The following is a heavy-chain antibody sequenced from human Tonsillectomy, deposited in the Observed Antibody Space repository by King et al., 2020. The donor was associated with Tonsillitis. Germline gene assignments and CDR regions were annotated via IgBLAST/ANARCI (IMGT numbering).Heavy chain of an antibody. V-gene: IGHV3-9*01. J-gene: IGHJ4*02. D-gene: IGHD6-19*01. CDR2: ISWNSGIV. CDR1: GFTFDDYA. CDR3: AKASYSGWYYFDY. Sequence: VQLVESGGGLVQPGRSLRLSCAASGFTFDDYAMHWVRQAPGRGLEWVSGISWNSGIVGNADSVKGRFTISRDNAKNSLYLQMNSPRDEDTALYYCAKASYSGWYYFDYWGQGTLVTVSS.